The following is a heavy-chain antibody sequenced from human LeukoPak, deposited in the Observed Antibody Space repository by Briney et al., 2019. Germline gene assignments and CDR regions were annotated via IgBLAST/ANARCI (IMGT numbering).Heavy chain of an antibody. CDR3: AKVREDSGSYYSYYFDY. J-gene: IGHJ4*02. D-gene: IGHD3-10*01. V-gene: IGHV3-49*04. Sequence: PGGSLRLSCTASGFTFGDYAMSWVRQAPGKGLEWVCFIRSKAYGGTIEYAASVKGRFTISRDDSKSIVYLQMNSLRAEDTAVYYCAKVREDSGSYYSYYFDYWGQGTLVTVSS. CDR2: IRSKAYGGTI. CDR1: GFTFGDYA.